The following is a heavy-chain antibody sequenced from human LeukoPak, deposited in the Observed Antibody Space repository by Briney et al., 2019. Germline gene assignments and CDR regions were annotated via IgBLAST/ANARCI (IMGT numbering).Heavy chain of an antibody. D-gene: IGHD6-13*01. J-gene: IGHJ4*02. CDR3: AKDGKQQLVRVFDY. Sequence: LSGGSLRLSCAASGFTFSNYGMNWVRQAPGKGLEWVSYISSSSSTIYYADSVKGRFTISRDNSKNTLYLQMNSLRAEDTAVYYCAKDGKQQLVRVFDYWGQGTLVTVSS. V-gene: IGHV3-48*01. CDR2: ISSSSSTI. CDR1: GFTFSNYG.